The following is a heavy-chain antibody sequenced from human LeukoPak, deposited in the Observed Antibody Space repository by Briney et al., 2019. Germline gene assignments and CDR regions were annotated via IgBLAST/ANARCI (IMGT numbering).Heavy chain of an antibody. CDR3: ARHDYDSSAYYTYGMDV. J-gene: IGHJ6*02. CDR2: IYYSGST. V-gene: IGHV4-59*01. D-gene: IGHD3-22*01. CDR1: GGSISSYY. Sequence: PSETLSLTCTVSGGSISSYYWSWIRQPPGKGLEWIGYIYYSGSTYYNPSLKSRVSMSVDTSKNQFTLKLSSVTAADTAVYYCARHDYDSSAYYTYGMDVWGQGTTVTVSS.